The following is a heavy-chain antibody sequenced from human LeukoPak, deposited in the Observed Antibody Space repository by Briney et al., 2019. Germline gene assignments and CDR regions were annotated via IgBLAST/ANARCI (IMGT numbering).Heavy chain of an antibody. V-gene: IGHV3-21*01. Sequence: PGGSLRLPCAASGFILNTYTITWVRQAPGKGLEWVSSITNTPNYIYYADSVKGRFTISRDNANNSLYLQMDSLRAEDTAVYYCWRDSPYDTSIWGQGTLVTVSS. CDR2: ITNTPNYI. CDR3: WRDSPYDTSI. D-gene: IGHD3-16*01. CDR1: GFILNTYT. J-gene: IGHJ4*02.